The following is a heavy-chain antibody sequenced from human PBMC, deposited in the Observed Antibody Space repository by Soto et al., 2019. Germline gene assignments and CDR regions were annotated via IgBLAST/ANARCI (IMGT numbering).Heavy chain of an antibody. CDR2: ISSDGSET. Sequence: VQLVESGGGVVQPGRSLRLSYAASGFIFNNYGMHWVRQAPGKGLEWVAVISSDGSETYYGDSAKGRFTISRDNSKNILVLETPSVRFEDTGVYYCVKDRIAVIYRFYKWGQGTLVPVSS. CDR1: GFIFNNYG. D-gene: IGHD6-19*01. J-gene: IGHJ4*02. V-gene: IGHV3-30*18. CDR3: VKDRIAVIYRFYK.